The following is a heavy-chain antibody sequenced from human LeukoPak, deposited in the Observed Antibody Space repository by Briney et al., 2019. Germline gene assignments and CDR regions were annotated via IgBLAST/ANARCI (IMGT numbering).Heavy chain of an antibody. CDR2: INAGNGNT. Sequence: ASVKVSCKASGYTFTSYAMHWVRQAPGQRLEWMGWINAGNGNTKYSQKFQGRVTITRDTSASTAYMELSSLRSDDTAVYYCARSSFDWNDVRHGMDVWGQGTTVTVSS. CDR3: ARSSFDWNDVRHGMDV. J-gene: IGHJ6*02. CDR1: GYTFTSYA. V-gene: IGHV1-3*01. D-gene: IGHD1-1*01.